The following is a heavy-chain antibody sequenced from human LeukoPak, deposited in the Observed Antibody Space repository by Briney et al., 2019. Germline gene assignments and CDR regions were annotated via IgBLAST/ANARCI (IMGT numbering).Heavy chain of an antibody. J-gene: IGHJ3*02. Sequence: PSETLSLTCTVSGDSISSGGYYWSWIRQPPGKGLEWIGYIYYSGSTNYNPSLKSRVTISVDTSKNQFSLKLSSVTAADTAVYYCARSLSPNYYDSSGRYAFDIWGQGTMVTVSS. CDR3: ARSLSPNYYDSSGRYAFDI. CDR1: GDSISSGGYY. D-gene: IGHD3-22*01. V-gene: IGHV4-61*08. CDR2: IYYSGST.